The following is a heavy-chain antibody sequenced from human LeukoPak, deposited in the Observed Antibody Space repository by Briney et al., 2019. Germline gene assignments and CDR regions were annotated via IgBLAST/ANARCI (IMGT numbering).Heavy chain of an antibody. Sequence: PSETLSLTCSVSGGSISSSNYYWGWIRQPPGKGLEWIGSIYYSGRTSYNPSLKGRVTISVDTSKNQQFSLKLSSVTAADTAVYYCARHRIGIDYSSSPGYYMDVWGKGTTVTVSS. J-gene: IGHJ6*03. CDR3: ARHRIGIDYSSSPGYYMDV. CDR2: IYYSGRT. CDR1: GGSISSSNYY. D-gene: IGHD6-6*01. V-gene: IGHV4-39*01.